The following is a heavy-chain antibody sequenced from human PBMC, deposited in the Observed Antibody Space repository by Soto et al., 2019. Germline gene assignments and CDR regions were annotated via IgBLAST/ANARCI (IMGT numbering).Heavy chain of an antibody. CDR3: ARAPYYDFWSGYFDY. CDR1: GGSVSSGSYY. Sequence: PSETLSRTGTVSGGSVSSGSYYWSWILQPPGKGLEWIGYIYYSGSTNYNPSLKSRVTISVDTSKNQFSLKLSSVTAADTAVYYCARAPYYDFWSGYFDYWGQGTLVSVSS. CDR2: IYYSGST. J-gene: IGHJ4*03. D-gene: IGHD3-3*01. V-gene: IGHV4-61*01.